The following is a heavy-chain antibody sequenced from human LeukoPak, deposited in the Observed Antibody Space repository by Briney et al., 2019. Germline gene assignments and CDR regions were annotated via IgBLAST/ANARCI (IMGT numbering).Heavy chain of an antibody. CDR1: GYTFTSYD. J-gene: IGHJ6*02. V-gene: IGHV1-8*01. CDR2: MNPNSGNT. Sequence: ASVKVSCKASGYTFTSYDINWVRQATGQGLEWMGWMNPNSGNTGYAQKFQGRVTMTRNTSISTAYMELSSLRSEDTAVYYCARSQGVGYCSSTSCQENYYYYGMDVWGQGTTVTVSS. D-gene: IGHD2-2*01. CDR3: ARSQGVGYCSSTSCQENYYYYGMDV.